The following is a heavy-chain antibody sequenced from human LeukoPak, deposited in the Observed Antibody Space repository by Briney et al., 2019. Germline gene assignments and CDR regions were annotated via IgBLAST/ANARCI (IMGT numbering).Heavy chain of an antibody. CDR1: GGSISSGGYY. Sequence: SQTLSLTCTVSGGSISSGGYYWSWIRQPPGKGLEWIGYIYHSGSTYYNPSLKSRVTISVDRSKNQFSLKLSSVTAADTAVFYCARDERGDWYFDLWGRGTLVTVSS. V-gene: IGHV4-30-2*01. CDR3: ARDERGDWYFDL. J-gene: IGHJ2*01. CDR2: IYHSGST.